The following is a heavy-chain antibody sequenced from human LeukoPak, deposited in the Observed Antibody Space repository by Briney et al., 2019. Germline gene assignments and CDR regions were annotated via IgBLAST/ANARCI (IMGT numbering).Heavy chain of an antibody. J-gene: IGHJ4*02. Sequence: AGGSLRLSCAASGFTFSDHFLDWVRRAPGKGLEWVGRTRNKANSYITEYAASVKGRFTISRDDSKNSLYLQMSSLKTDDTAMYYCASIRGTFGYWGQGTLVTVSS. CDR3: ASIRGTFGY. CDR2: TRNKANSYIT. CDR1: GFTFSDHF. V-gene: IGHV3-72*01. D-gene: IGHD1-26*01.